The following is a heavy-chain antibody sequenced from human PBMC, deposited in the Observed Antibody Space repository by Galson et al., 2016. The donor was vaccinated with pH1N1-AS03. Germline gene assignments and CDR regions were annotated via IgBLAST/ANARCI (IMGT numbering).Heavy chain of an antibody. D-gene: IGHD3-9*01. CDR3: ARPVGSIVYYFDP. CDR1: GITFSTYW. Sequence: SLRLSCAASGITFSTYWMSWVRQAPGKGLEWVANIKHDGSETYYGDSVKGRFTISRDNAKNSLYLQMNSLRAEDTAVHYCARPVGSIVYYFDPWGQGTLIVVSS. CDR2: IKHDGSET. J-gene: IGHJ4*02. V-gene: IGHV3-7*01.